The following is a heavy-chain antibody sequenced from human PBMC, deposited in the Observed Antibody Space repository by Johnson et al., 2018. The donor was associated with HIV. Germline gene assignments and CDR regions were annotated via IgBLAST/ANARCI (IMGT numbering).Heavy chain of an antibody. J-gene: IGHJ3*02. Sequence: VQLVESGGGVVRPGGSLRLSCVASGFTFDDYGMSWVRQAPGKGLEWVSYISSSGSAIYYAASVKGRFTMSRANAKNSMFLQMNSLRADDTAVYYCARSRNYACDIWGQGTMVTVSS. CDR2: ISSSGSAI. D-gene: IGHD1-1*01. CDR3: ARSRNYACDI. CDR1: GFTFDDYG. V-gene: IGHV3-48*04.